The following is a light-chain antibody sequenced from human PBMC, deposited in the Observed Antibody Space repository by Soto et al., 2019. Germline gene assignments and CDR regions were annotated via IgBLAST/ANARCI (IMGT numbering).Light chain of an antibody. CDR1: QSVSSSY. CDR3: QQYGSSPFT. Sequence: EIVLTQSPGTLSLSPGERATLSCRASQSVSSSYLAWYQQKPGQAPRLLIYGASSMATGIPDRFSGSGSGTDFTLTISRLEPEDFAVYYCQQYGSSPFTFGPWTKVDIK. J-gene: IGKJ3*01. V-gene: IGKV3-20*01. CDR2: GAS.